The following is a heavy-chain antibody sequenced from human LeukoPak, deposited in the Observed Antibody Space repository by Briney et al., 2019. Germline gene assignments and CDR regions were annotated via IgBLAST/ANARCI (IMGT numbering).Heavy chain of an antibody. Sequence: GRSLSLSCASSGFTLSTNYMTGVRQAPGKGLEWVSVIYSSGSTYYTDSVKGRFTISRDNSKNTLYLQMNSLRAEDTDVYYCARVPYGGSSGSWGQGTMVSVSS. D-gene: IGHD2-15*01. V-gene: IGHV3-53*01. CDR2: IYSSGST. CDR3: ARVPYGGSSGS. CDR1: GFTLSTNY. J-gene: IGHJ5*02.